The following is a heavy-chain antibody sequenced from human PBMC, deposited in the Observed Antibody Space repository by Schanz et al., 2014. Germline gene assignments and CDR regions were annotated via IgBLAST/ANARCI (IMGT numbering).Heavy chain of an antibody. D-gene: IGHD3-22*01. CDR1: GFTFSSYA. CDR3: ARGTRERLLLRSWQFAFDI. CDR2: ISASGGST. Sequence: EGQLLESGGGLIQPGGSLRLSCAASGFTFSSYAMSWVRQAPGKGLEWVSTISASGGSTYYADSVKGRFTISRDNSKNTLYLQMNTLRAEDTAVYYCARGTRERLLLRSWQFAFDIWGQGTMVTVSS. V-gene: IGHV3-23*01. J-gene: IGHJ3*02.